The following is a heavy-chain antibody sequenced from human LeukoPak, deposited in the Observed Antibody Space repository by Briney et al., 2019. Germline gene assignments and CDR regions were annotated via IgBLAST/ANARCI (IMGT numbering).Heavy chain of an antibody. CDR3: ARLEGYCSSTSCYYYGDIMYYSDY. CDR2: IYYSGST. V-gene: IGHV4-39*01. CDR1: GGSISSSSYY. J-gene: IGHJ4*02. Sequence: PSETLSLTCTVSGGSISSSSYYWGWIRQPPGKGLEWIGSIYYSGSTYYNPSLKSRVTISVDTSKNQFSLKLSSVTAADTAVYYCARLEGYCSSTSCYYYGDIMYYSDYWGQGTLVTVSS. D-gene: IGHD2-2*01.